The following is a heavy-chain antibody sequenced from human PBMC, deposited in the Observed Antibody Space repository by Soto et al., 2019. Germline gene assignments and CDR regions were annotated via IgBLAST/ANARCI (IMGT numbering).Heavy chain of an antibody. CDR2: INPKTAAT. CDR3: ARIKWGLNYYNGMDV. Sequence: ASVKVSCKPSGYSFSDYFIQWVRQAPGQGLEWVAWINPKTAATNYAKKFQGRVSLTWDTSSTTAYMELTRLRPDDTAVYYCARIKWGLNYYNGMDVWGQGTTVTVSS. CDR1: GYSFSDYF. V-gene: IGHV1-2*02. D-gene: IGHD1-26*01. J-gene: IGHJ6*02.